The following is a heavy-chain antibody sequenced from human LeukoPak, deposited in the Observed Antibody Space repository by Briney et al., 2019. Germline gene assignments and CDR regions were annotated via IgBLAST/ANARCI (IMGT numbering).Heavy chain of an antibody. Sequence: VKVSCKASGYTFTGYYMHWVRQAPGQGLEWMGWINPNSGGTNYAQKFQGRVTMTRDTSISTAYMELSRLRSDDTAVYYCARDRGEGRWLQILNYFDYWGQGTLVTVSS. D-gene: IGHD5-24*01. CDR1: GYTFTGYY. CDR2: INPNSGGT. J-gene: IGHJ4*02. CDR3: ARDRGEGRWLQILNYFDY. V-gene: IGHV1-2*02.